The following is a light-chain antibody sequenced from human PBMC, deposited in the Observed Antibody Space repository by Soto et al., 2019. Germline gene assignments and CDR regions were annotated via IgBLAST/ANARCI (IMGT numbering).Light chain of an antibody. CDR2: GAS. CDR1: QSVTTN. Sequence: EVVMTQSPATLSVSPVERATLSCMASQSVTTNMAWYQQKPGQAPRLLIYGASTRATGIPARFSGSGSGTDFTLTISSLQSEDFAVYYCQQYNNWPPWTFGQGTKVE. V-gene: IGKV3-15*01. J-gene: IGKJ1*01. CDR3: QQYNNWPPWT.